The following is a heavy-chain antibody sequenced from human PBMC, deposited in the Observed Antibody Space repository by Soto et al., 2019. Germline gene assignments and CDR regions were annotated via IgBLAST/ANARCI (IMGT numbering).Heavy chain of an antibody. D-gene: IGHD3-10*02. V-gene: IGHV2-26*01. CDR3: ARRVRKCLSPNAWFDP. Sequence: QVTLKEYGPVLVKPTEPLTLTCTVSGLSLSNARMGGSWLRQPPGKALVGLAHIFSNDDKSYSTSLKTRLTSSKATSRGHAFFTMTNMDPVETAKYFCARRVRKCLSPNAWFDPWGQGTLVTVSS. J-gene: IGHJ5*02. CDR1: GLSLSNARMG. CDR2: IFSNDDK.